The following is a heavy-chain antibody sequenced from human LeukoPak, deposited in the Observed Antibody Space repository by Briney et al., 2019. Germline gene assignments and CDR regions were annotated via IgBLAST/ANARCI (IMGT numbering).Heavy chain of an antibody. CDR2: IKSDGKT. J-gene: IGHJ1*01. D-gene: IGHD3-22*01. Sequence: AGTLRLYCEASAFTFSRNRMHWVRQAPGKGLVWVSRIKSDGKTSYADSVKGRFTISRDNAKNTVSLQMDSLRAEDTGVYYCARAPSEVGGYYPEYFRHWGQGTLVTVSS. CDR3: ARAPSEVGGYYPEYFRH. V-gene: IGHV3-74*01. CDR1: AFTFSRNR.